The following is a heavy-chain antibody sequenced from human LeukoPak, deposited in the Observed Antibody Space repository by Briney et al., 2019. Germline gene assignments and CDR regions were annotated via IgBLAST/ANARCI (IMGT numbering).Heavy chain of an antibody. CDR1: SDSISSYY. J-gene: IGHJ3*02. CDR2: IYTSGST. V-gene: IGHV4-4*09. CDR3: ARRRTGAFDI. D-gene: IGHD1-1*01. Sequence: PSETLFLTRTVSSDSISSYYWSWIRQSPGKGLEWIGYIYTSGSTNYNPSLKSRVTISIDTSKNQFSLKLSSVTAADTAVYYCARRRTGAFDIWGQGTMVTVSS.